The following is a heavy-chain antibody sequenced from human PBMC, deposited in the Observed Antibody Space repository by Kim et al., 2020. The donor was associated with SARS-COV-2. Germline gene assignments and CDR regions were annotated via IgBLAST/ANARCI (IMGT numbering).Heavy chain of an antibody. V-gene: IGHV3-48*03. CDR2: ISSSGSTI. Sequence: GGSLRLSCAASGFTFSSYEMNWVRQAPGKGLEWVSYISSSGSTIYYADSVKGRFTISRDNAKNSLYLQMNSLRAEDTAVYYCARDSPYSTRGYYYYYGMDVWGQGTTVTVSS. J-gene: IGHJ6*02. D-gene: IGHD6-13*01. CDR3: ARDSPYSTRGYYYYYGMDV. CDR1: GFTFSSYE.